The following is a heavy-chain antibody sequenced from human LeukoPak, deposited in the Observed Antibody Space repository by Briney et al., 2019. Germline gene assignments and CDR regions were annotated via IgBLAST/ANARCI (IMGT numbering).Heavy chain of an antibody. Sequence: PSETLSLTCTVSGGSISSYYWSWIRQPPGKGLEWIGYIYYSGSTNYNPSLKSRVTISVDTSKNQFSLRLSSVTAADTAVYYCARGRYSGSPGLHDYWGQGTLVTVFS. D-gene: IGHD1-26*01. J-gene: IGHJ4*02. V-gene: IGHV4-59*01. CDR2: IYYSGST. CDR1: GGSISSYY. CDR3: ARGRYSGSPGLHDY.